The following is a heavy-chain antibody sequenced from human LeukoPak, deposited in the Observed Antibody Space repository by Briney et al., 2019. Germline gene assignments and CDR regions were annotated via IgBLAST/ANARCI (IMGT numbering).Heavy chain of an antibody. Sequence: GGSLRLSCAASGFTFSSYAMSWVRQAPGKGLEWVSVISGSGGRIHYADSVKGRFTISRDNSKNTLYLQMNSLRAEDTAVYYCAKGGPGVTVVTPRGYGRYFDYWGQGTLVTVSS. V-gene: IGHV3-23*01. D-gene: IGHD4-23*01. J-gene: IGHJ4*02. CDR2: ISGSGGRI. CDR3: AKGGPGVTVVTPRGYGRYFDY. CDR1: GFTFSSYA.